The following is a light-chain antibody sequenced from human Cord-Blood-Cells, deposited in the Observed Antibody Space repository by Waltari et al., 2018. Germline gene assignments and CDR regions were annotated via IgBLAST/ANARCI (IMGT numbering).Light chain of an antibody. CDR1: QSISRF. V-gene: IGKV1-39*01. CDR3: QQSYSTPRS. CDR2: AAA. Sequence: DIQMTQSPSSLSASVEDRVTITCRASQSISRFLNWYQQNPGKAPKLLIVAAASLQSVVGSSFMGSGAGTDVSLTISSVKPEEFETYYCQQSYSTPRSFGGGTKVEIK. J-gene: IGKJ4*01.